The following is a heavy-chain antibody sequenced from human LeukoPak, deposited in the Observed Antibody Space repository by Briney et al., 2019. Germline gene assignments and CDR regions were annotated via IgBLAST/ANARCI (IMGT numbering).Heavy chain of an antibody. CDR3: AGAEIITMVRGVTPYYFDY. CDR1: GGSISGGGYS. D-gene: IGHD3-10*01. V-gene: IGHV4-30-2*01. J-gene: IGHJ4*02. Sequence: SETLSLTCAVSGGSISGGGYSWSWIRQPPGKGLEWIGYIYHSGSTYYNPSLKSRVTISVDRSKNQFSLKLSSVTAADTAVYYCAGAEIITMVRGVTPYYFDYWGQGTLVTVS. CDR2: IYHSGST.